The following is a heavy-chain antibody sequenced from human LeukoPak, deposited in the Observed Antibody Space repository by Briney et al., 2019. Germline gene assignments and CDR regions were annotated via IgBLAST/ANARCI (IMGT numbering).Heavy chain of an antibody. Sequence: SGGSLRLSCAASGFTFSSHALSWVRQAPGKGLEWVSSLSGSGYNTYYADSVKGRFTISRDNSKNTVYLQMNSLRAEDTAVYYCAKDSETYGSGAFDYWGQGTLVTVSS. CDR1: GFTFSSHA. CDR3: AKDSETYGSGAFDY. J-gene: IGHJ4*02. V-gene: IGHV3-23*01. D-gene: IGHD3-10*01. CDR2: LSGSGYNT.